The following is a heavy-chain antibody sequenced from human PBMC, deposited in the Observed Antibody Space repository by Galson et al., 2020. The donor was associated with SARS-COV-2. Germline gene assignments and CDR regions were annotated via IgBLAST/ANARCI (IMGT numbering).Heavy chain of an antibody. CDR3: AKDPSLYYYGSGSYPIN. CDR1: GFTFSSYG. J-gene: IGHJ4*02. V-gene: IGHV3-30*18. D-gene: IGHD3-10*01. CDR2: ISYDGSNK. Sequence: GGSLSLSCAASGFTFSSYGMHWVRQAPGKGLEWVAVISYDGSNKYYADSVKGRFTISRDNSKNTLYLQMNSLRAEDTAVYYCAKDPSLYYYGSGSYPINWGQGTLVTVSS.